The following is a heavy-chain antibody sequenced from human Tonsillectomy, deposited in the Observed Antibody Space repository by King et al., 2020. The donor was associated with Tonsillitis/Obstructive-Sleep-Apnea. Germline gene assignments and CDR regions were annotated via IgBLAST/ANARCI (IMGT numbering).Heavy chain of an antibody. Sequence: VQLVESGGGLVQPGGSLRLSCAASGFTFSSYAMTWVRPAPGKGLEWVSAISGSGGTTYYADSVKGRFTISRDNSKNTLYLQMNSLRAEDTAVYYCAKGPKIAVAGTAFDYWGQGTLVTVSS. CDR1: GFTFSSYA. CDR3: AKGPKIAVAGTAFDY. V-gene: IGHV3-23*04. D-gene: IGHD6-19*01. J-gene: IGHJ4*02. CDR2: ISGSGGTT.